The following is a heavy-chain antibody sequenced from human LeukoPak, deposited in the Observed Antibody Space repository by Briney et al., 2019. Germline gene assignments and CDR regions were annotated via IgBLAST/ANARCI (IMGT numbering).Heavy chain of an antibody. V-gene: IGHV1-58*02. CDR3: AAVVSDDSSGYYYALDAFDI. CDR2: IVVGSGNT. D-gene: IGHD3-22*01. J-gene: IGHJ3*02. Sequence: EASVNVSCKASGFTFTSSAMQWVRQARGQRLEWIGWIVVGSGNTNYAQKFQERVTITRDMSTSTAYMELSSLRSEDTAVYYCAAVVSDDSSGYYYALDAFDIWGQGTMVTVSS. CDR1: GFTFTSSA.